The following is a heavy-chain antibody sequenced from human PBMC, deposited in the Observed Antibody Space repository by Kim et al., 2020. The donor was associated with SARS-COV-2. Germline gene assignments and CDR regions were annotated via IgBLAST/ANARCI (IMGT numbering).Heavy chain of an antibody. Sequence: SETLSLTCTVSGGSISSYYWSWIRQPAGKGLEWIGRIYTSGSTNYNPSLKSRVTMSVDTSKNQFSLKLSSVTAADTAVYYCARDHRRGSILDFWSGSPPYYYYGMDVWGQGTTVTVSS. D-gene: IGHD3-3*01. CDR1: GGSISSYY. CDR2: IYTSGST. J-gene: IGHJ6*02. CDR3: ARDHRRGSILDFWSGSPPYYYYGMDV. V-gene: IGHV4-4*07.